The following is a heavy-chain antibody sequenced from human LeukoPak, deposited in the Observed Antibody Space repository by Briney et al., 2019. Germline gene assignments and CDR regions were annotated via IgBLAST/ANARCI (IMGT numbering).Heavy chain of an antibody. J-gene: IGHJ4*02. V-gene: IGHV3-21*01. Sequence: GGSLRLSCAASGFTFSSYAMSWVRQAPGKGLEWVSSISFDSSYRNYADSVKGRFTVSRDNTENSLYLHMSNLRAEDTAVYYCARNLGRNYDSWGQGTLVTVSS. CDR1: GFTFSSYA. CDR3: ARNLGRNYDS. CDR2: ISFDSSYR.